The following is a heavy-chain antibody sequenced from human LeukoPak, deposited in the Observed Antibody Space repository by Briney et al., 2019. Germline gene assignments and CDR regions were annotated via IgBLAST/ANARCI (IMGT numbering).Heavy chain of an antibody. CDR1: GYSFISYW. CDR3: ARPSYYDSTGLPDAFDI. D-gene: IGHD3-22*01. CDR2: IYPGGSDT. J-gene: IGHJ3*02. Sequence: GESLKISCKGSGYSFISYWIGWVRQMPGKGLEWMGIIYPGGSDTRYSPSFQGQVTISADKSISTAYLQWSSLKASDTAMYYCARPSYYDSTGLPDAFDIWGQGTMVTVSS. V-gene: IGHV5-51*01.